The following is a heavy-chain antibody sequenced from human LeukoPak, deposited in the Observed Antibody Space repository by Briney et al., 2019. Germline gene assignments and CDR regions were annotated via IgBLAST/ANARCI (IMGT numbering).Heavy chain of an antibody. CDR1: GYSISSGYY. CDR2: IYHSGST. Sequence: SQTLSLTCTVSGYSISSGYYGGWISPPPGKGLEWIGSIYHSGSTYYNPSLKSRVTISVDTSKNQFSLKLSSVTAADTAVYYCARDLVVATSSFGYWGQGTLVTVCS. J-gene: IGHJ4*02. D-gene: IGHD5-12*01. CDR3: ARDLVVATSSFGY. V-gene: IGHV4-38-2*02.